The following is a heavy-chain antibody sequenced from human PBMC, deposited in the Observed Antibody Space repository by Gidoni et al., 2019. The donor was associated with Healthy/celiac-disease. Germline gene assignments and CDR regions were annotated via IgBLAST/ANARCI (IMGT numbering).Heavy chain of an antibody. CDR1: GFTFSSSW. D-gene: IGHD6-13*01. CDR3: ARVGSSSWYPTFYFDY. CDR2: IKQDGSEK. V-gene: IGHV3-7*01. Sequence: EVQLVESGGGLVQPGGSLRLSCAASGFTFSSSWMSWVRQAPGKGLEWVANIKQDGSEKYYVDSVKGRFTISRDNAKNSLYLQMNSLRAEDTAVYYCARVGSSSWYPTFYFDYWGQGTLVTVSS. J-gene: IGHJ4*02.